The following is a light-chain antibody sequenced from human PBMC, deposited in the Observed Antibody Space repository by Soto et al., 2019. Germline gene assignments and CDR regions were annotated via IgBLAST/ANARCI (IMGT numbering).Light chain of an antibody. J-gene: IGLJ3*02. Sequence: QSALTQPASASGSPGQSVTISCTGTSSDVGGYNYVSWYQQYPSKVPKLMIYEVSQRPSGVPDRFSGSKSGNTASLTVSGLQAEDEADYYCSSYAGNRNSVVFGGGTKVTVL. V-gene: IGLV2-8*01. CDR3: SSYAGNRNSVV. CDR1: SSDVGGYNY. CDR2: EVS.